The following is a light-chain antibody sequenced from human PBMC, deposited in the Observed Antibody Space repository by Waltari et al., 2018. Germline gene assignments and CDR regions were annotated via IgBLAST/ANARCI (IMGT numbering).Light chain of an antibody. Sequence: DIQMTQSPSSLSASVGDRVTITCRASQGISRWLAWYQQKPEKAPNLLIYKASSLQTGVPSRFSGSGSGTDFTLTISSLQPEDFVSYYCQQYNSAPWTFGQGTKVEIK. CDR3: QQYNSAPWT. J-gene: IGKJ1*01. V-gene: IGKV1D-16*01. CDR2: KAS. CDR1: QGISRW.